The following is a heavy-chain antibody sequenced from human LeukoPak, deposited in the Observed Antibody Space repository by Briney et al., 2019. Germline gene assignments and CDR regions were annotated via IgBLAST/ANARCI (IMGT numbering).Heavy chain of an antibody. Sequence: ASVKVSCKASGHTFTSYGISRVRQAPGQGLEWMGWISAYNGNTNYAQKLQGRVTMTTDTSTSTAYMELRSLKSDDTAVYYCARGGPYYDSSGYSDYWGQGTLVTVSS. D-gene: IGHD3-22*01. CDR2: ISAYNGNT. CDR1: GHTFTSYG. V-gene: IGHV1-18*01. CDR3: ARGGPYYDSSGYSDY. J-gene: IGHJ4*02.